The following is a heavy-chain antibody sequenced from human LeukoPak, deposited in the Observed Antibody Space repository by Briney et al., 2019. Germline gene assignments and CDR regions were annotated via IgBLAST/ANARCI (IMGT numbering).Heavy chain of an antibody. V-gene: IGHV3-9*01. J-gene: IGHJ4*02. CDR1: GFTFDDYA. CDR3: AKDMGFRWSRYYFDY. Sequence: AGRSLRLSCAASGFTFDDYAMHWVRQPPGKGLGGFSGISWNSGSIGYADSVKGRFTISRDNAKNSLYLQMNSLRAEDTALYYCAKDMGFRWSRYYFDYWGQGTLVTVSS. CDR2: ISWNSGSI. D-gene: IGHD2-8*01.